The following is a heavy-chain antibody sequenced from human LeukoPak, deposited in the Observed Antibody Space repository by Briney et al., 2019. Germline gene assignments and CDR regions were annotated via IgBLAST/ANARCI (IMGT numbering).Heavy chain of an antibody. J-gene: IGHJ4*02. CDR3: ARLAVAGTGFDY. Sequence: SETLSLTCAVYGGSFSGYYWSWLREPPGKGLEWIGEINHSGSTNYNPSPKSRVTISVDTSKNQFSLKLSSVTAADTAVYYCARLAVAGTGFDYWGQGTLVTVSS. CDR2: INHSGST. D-gene: IGHD6-19*01. CDR1: GGSFSGYY. V-gene: IGHV4-34*01.